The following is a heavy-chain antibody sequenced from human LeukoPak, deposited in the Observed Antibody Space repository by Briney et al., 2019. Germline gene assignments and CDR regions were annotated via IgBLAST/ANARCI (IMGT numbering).Heavy chain of an antibody. CDR1: GGSFSGYY. V-gene: IGHV4-34*01. J-gene: IGHJ5*02. CDR2: INHSGST. CDR3: ATLLGSTNWFDP. D-gene: IGHD1-26*01. Sequence: SETLSLTCAVYGGSFSGYYWSRIRQPPGKGLEWIGEINHSGSTNYNPSLKSRVTISVDTSKNQFSLKLSSVTAADTAVYYCATLLGSTNWFDPWGQGTLVTVSS.